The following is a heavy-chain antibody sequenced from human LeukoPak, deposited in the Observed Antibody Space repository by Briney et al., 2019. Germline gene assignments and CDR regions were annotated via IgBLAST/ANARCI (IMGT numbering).Heavy chain of an antibody. J-gene: IGHJ3*02. CDR2: MNPNSGNT. CDR3: AIGQQLVRGAFDI. Sequence: ASVKVSCKASGYTFTSYDINWVRQATGQGLEWMGWMNPNSGNTGYAQKFQGRVTMTRNTFISTAYTELSSLRSEDTAVYYCAIGQQLVRGAFDIWGQGTMVTVSS. V-gene: IGHV1-8*01. D-gene: IGHD6-13*01. CDR1: GYTFTSYD.